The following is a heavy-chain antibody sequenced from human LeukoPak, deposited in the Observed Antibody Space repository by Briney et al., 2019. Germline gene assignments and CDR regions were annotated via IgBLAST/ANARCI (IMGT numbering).Heavy chain of an antibody. D-gene: IGHD3-3*01. CDR3: ARPFYDFWSGYYPWFDP. CDR2: INPNSGGT. Sequence: ASVKVSCKASGYTFTCYYMHWVRQAPGQGLEWMGWINPNSGGTNYAKKFQGRVTMTRDTSISTAYMELSRLRSDDTAVYYCARPFYDFWSGYYPWFDPWGQGTLVTVSS. J-gene: IGHJ5*02. CDR1: GYTFTCYY. V-gene: IGHV1-2*02.